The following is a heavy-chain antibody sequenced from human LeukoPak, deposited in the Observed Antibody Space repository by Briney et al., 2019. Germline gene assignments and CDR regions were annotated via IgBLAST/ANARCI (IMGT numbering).Heavy chain of an antibody. V-gene: IGHV3-23*01. CDR3: AKVGTTVTAYSYWYFDL. D-gene: IGHD4-17*01. Sequence: PGGSLRLSCAVSGFTVSNNYMSWVRQAPGKGLEWVSAISGSGGSTYYADSVKGRFTISRDNSKNTLFLQMNSLRAEDTALYYCAKVGTTVTAYSYWYFDLWGRGTLVTVSS. J-gene: IGHJ2*01. CDR1: GFTVSNNY. CDR2: ISGSGGST.